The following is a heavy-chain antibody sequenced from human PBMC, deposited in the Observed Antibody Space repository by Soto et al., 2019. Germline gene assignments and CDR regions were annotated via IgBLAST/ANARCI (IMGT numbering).Heavy chain of an antibody. J-gene: IGHJ6*02. Sequence: GGSLRLSCAASGFTVSSNYMSWVRQAPGKGLEWVSVIYSGGSTYYADSVKGRFTISRDNSKNTLYLQMNSLRAEDTGVYYCASRIPAAIRIYYYYGMDVWGQGTTVTVSS. V-gene: IGHV3-53*01. D-gene: IGHD2-2*01. CDR3: ASRIPAAIRIYYYYGMDV. CDR2: IYSGGST. CDR1: GFTVSSNY.